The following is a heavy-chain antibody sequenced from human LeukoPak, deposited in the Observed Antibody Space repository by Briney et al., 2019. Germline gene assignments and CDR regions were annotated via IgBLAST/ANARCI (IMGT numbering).Heavy chain of an antibody. D-gene: IGHD5-18*01. Sequence: QTGGSLRLSCAASGFSFSIYAMSWVRQAPGKGLEWVSGITGSGGGTYYADSVKGRFTISRDNSKNTLYLQMNSLRAEDTAVYYCARESAGYSYGHWGQGTLVTVSS. V-gene: IGHV3-23*01. J-gene: IGHJ4*02. CDR3: ARESAGYSYGH. CDR2: ITGSGGGT. CDR1: GFSFSIYA.